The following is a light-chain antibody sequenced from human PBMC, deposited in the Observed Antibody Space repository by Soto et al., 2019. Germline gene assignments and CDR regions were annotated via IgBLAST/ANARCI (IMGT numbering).Light chain of an antibody. Sequence: QAVVTQEPSLTVSTGGTVTLTCGSRTGAVTSGHYPYWFQQKPGQAPRTLMYDTSNKHSWTPARFSGSLLGGKATLTLSGAQPEDEAEYYCLLSYRGAGEVFGGGTKLTVL. CDR2: DTS. CDR1: TGAVTSGHY. J-gene: IGLJ2*01. CDR3: LLSYRGAGEV. V-gene: IGLV7-46*01.